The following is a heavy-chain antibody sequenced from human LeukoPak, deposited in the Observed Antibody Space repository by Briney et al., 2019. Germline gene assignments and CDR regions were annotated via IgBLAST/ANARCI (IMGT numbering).Heavy chain of an antibody. Sequence: TGGSLRLSCAASGFTFSSYGMHWVRQAPGKGLEWVAVIRYDGSNKYYADSVKGRFTISRDNSKNTLYLQMNSLRAEDTAVYYCASLGYCSSTSCYLDYWGQGTLVTVSS. V-gene: IGHV3-33*01. CDR3: ASLGYCSSTSCYLDY. D-gene: IGHD2-2*01. J-gene: IGHJ4*02. CDR1: GFTFSSYG. CDR2: IRYDGSNK.